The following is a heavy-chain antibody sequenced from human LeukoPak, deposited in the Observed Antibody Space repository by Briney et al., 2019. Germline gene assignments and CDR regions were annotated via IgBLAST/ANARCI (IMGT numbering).Heavy chain of an antibody. CDR1: GFTFSSYG. CDR3: ARDDPQWLVIDY. V-gene: IGHV3-33*01. CDR2: IWYDGSNK. Sequence: PGGSLRLSCAASGFTFSSYGMHWVRQAPGKGLEWVAVIWYDGSNKYYADSVKGRFTISRDNSKNTLYLQMNSLRAGDTAVYYCARDDPQWLVIDYWGQGTLVTVSS. D-gene: IGHD6-19*01. J-gene: IGHJ4*02.